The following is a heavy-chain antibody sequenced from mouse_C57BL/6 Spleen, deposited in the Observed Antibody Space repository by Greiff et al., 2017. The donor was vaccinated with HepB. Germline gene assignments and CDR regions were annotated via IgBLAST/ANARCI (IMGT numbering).Heavy chain of an antibody. CDR2: IDPSDSYT. D-gene: IGHD2-5*01. CDR1: GYTFTSYW. CDR3: ARSYSNSYYFDY. V-gene: IGHV1-59*01. Sequence: QVQLQQPGAELVRPGTSVKLSCKASGYTFTSYWMHWVKQRPGQGLEWIGVIDPSDSYTNYNQKFKGKATLTVDTSSSTAYMQLSSLTSEDSAVYYCARSYSNSYYFDYWGQGTTLTVSS. J-gene: IGHJ2*01.